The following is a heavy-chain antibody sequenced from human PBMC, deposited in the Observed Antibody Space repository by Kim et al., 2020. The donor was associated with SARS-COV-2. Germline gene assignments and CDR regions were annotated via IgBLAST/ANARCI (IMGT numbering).Heavy chain of an antibody. CDR2: GST. J-gene: IGHJ5*02. V-gene: IGHV4-34*01. CDR3: ARRSPRFDP. Sequence: GSTNYNPSLKSRVTISVATSKNQFSLKLSSVTSADTAVYYCARRSPRFDPWGQGTLVTVSS.